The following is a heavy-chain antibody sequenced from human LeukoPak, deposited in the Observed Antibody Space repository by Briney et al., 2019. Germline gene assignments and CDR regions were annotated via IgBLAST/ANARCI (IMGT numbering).Heavy chain of an antibody. V-gene: IGHV4-59*12. J-gene: IGHJ5*02. Sequence: SETLSLTCTVSGGSISSYYWSWIRQPPGKGLEWIGYIYYSGSTNYNPSLKSRVTISVDRSKNQFSLKLSSVTAADTAVYYCAREEGIDFWSGYPITGFDPWGQGTLVTVSS. CDR1: GGSISSYY. CDR3: AREEGIDFWSGYPITGFDP. CDR2: IYYSGST. D-gene: IGHD3-3*01.